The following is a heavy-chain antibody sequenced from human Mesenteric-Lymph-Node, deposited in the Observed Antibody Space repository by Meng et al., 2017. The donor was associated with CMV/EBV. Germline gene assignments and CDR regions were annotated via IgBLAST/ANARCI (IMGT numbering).Heavy chain of an antibody. Sequence: GGSLRLSCAASGFTFSSYAMSWVRQAPGKGLEWVSAISGSGGSTYYADSVKGRFTISRDNAKNSLYLQMNSLRAEDTAVYYCARDRETTVTTTRFYYYYGMDVWGQGTTVTVSS. J-gene: IGHJ6*02. V-gene: IGHV3-23*01. D-gene: IGHD4-11*01. CDR3: ARDRETTVTTTRFYYYYGMDV. CDR2: ISGSGGST. CDR1: GFTFSSYA.